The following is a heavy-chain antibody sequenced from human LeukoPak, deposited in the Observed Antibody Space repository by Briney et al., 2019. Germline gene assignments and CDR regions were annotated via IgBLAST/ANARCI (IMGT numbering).Heavy chain of an antibody. CDR3: ARDYHYVPDF. D-gene: IGHD3-16*01. J-gene: IGHJ4*02. CDR1: GYTFTTYG. V-gene: IGHV1-18*01. Sequence: ASVKVSCKASGYTFTTYGISWVRQAPGQGLEWMGWIDASNGNTNYAQKVQGRVTITTDTSTTTAYMELRSLGFDNTAVYYCARDYHYVPDFWGQGTLVTVSS. CDR2: IDASNGNT.